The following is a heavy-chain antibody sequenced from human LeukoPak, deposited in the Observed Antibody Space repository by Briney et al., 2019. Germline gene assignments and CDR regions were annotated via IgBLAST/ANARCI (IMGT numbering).Heavy chain of an antibody. CDR3: AKGDSGPPRGFGYFDY. CDR1: GFTFSSYA. CDR2: ISGSGGST. V-gene: IGHV3-23*01. Sequence: RGSLRLSCAASGFTFSSYAMSWVRQAPGKGLEWVSAISGSGGSTYYADSVKGRFTISRDNSKNTLYLQMNSLRAEDTAVYYCAKGDSGPPRGFGYFDYWGQGTLVTVSS. D-gene: IGHD5-12*01. J-gene: IGHJ4*02.